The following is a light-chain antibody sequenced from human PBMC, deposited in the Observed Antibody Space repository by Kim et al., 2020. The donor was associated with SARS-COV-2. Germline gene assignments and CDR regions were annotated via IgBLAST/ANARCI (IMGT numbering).Light chain of an antibody. CDR2: DVS. J-gene: IGLJ2*01. CDR1: SSDVGGYNY. V-gene: IGLV2-14*04. Sequence: GQCIYFSCMETSSDVGGYNYVSWYQQHPGKAPKLIIYDVSKRPSGVSNRFSGSKSGNTASLTISGLQAEDEADYYCSSYTSSSTFVFGGGTQLTVL. CDR3: SSYTSSSTFV.